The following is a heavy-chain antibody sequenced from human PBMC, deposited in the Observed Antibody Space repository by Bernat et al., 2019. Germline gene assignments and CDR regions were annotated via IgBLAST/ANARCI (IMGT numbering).Heavy chain of an antibody. V-gene: IGHV1-3*01. J-gene: IGHJ6*02. Sequence: QVQLVQSGAEVKKPGASVKVSCKASGYTFTSYAMHWVRQAPGQRLEWMGWINAGNGNTKYSQKFQGRVTITRDTSASTAYIELSSLRSEDTAVYYCARDLQQLVPYYYYGMDVWGQGTTVTVSS. CDR2: INAGNGNT. D-gene: IGHD6-13*01. CDR1: GYTFTSYA. CDR3: ARDLQQLVPYYYYGMDV.